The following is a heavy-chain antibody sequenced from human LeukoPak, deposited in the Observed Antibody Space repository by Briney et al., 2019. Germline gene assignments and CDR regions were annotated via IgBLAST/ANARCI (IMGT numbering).Heavy chain of an antibody. V-gene: IGHV4-34*01. CDR2: INHSGST. D-gene: IGHD3-10*01. CDR3: ARHMVRGGGMGNWFDP. CDR1: GGSFSGYY. Sequence: PSETLSLTCAVYGGSFSGYYWSWIRQPPGKGLEWIGEINHSGSTNYIPSLKSRVTISVDTSKNQFSLKLSSVTAADTAVYYCARHMVRGGGMGNWFDPWGQGTLVTVSS. J-gene: IGHJ5*02.